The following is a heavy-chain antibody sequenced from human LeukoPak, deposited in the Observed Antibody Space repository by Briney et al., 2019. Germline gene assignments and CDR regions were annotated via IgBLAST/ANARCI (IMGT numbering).Heavy chain of an antibody. CDR2: IYPADSDT. CDR3: ARQRGSGWYDF. Sequence: GESLKISCKGSGYSFTNYWIGWVRQMPGKGLEWMGIIYPADSDTRYSPTVRGQVTISVDKSVNTAYLQWSSLNASDTATYYCARQRGSGWYDFWGQGTLVTVSS. CDR1: GYSFTNYW. J-gene: IGHJ5*01. D-gene: IGHD6-19*01. V-gene: IGHV5-51*01.